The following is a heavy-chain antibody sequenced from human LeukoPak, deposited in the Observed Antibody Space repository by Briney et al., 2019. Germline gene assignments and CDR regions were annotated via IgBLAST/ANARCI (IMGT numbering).Heavy chain of an antibody. CDR2: IGKTSRDM. CDR1: GFSFSTST. D-gene: IGHD1-14*01. J-gene: IGHJ4*02. CDR3: VRGDNRDY. V-gene: IGHV3-21*01. Sequence: GGSLRLSCAASGFSFSTSTMNWVRQAPGKGLGWISSIGKTSRDMYYADSVRGRFTISRDNAKNSLFLLMNSLRVEDTSVYYCVRGDNRDYWGQGTLVTVSS.